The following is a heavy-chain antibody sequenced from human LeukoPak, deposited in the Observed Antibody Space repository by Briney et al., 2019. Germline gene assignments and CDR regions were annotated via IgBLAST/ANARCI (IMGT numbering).Heavy chain of an antibody. CDR2: INPNSGGT. D-gene: IGHD3-3*01. CDR3: ARSYDFWSGQLPDY. J-gene: IGHJ4*02. V-gene: IGHV1-2*02. CDR1: RYTFTGYY. Sequence: ASVKVSCKAYRYTFTGYYMHWVRQAPGQGLEWMGWINPNSGGTNYAQKFQGRVTMTRDTSISTAYMELSRLRSDDTAVYYCARSYDFWSGQLPDYWGQGTLVTVSS.